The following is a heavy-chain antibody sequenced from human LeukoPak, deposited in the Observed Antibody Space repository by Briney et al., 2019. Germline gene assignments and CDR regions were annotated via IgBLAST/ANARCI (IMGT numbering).Heavy chain of an antibody. V-gene: IGHV4-59*01. CDR1: GDSINDYY. Sequence: SETLSLTCTISGDSINDYYWSWIRQPPGKGLEWIGYIYYSGSTYFNPSLKSRVTISIDTSKKQVSLRLSSVTAADTAVYYCARTAWGSAFDIWGQGTMVTVSS. CDR3: ARTAWGSAFDI. D-gene: IGHD7-27*01. CDR2: IYYSGST. J-gene: IGHJ3*02.